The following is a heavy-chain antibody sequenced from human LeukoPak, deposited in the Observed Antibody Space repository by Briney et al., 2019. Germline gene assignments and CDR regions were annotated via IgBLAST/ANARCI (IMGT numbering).Heavy chain of an antibody. D-gene: IGHD4-17*01. J-gene: IGHJ4*02. CDR1: GYTFTSYD. V-gene: IGHV1-8*01. Sequence: EASVKVSCKASGYTFTSYDINWVRQATGQGLEWMGWMNPNSVNTGYAQKFQGRVSMTTNTSISTAYMELSSLRSQDTAVYYCAREGTVTTDYWGKGTLVTVSS. CDR2: MNPNSVNT. CDR3: AREGTVTTDY.